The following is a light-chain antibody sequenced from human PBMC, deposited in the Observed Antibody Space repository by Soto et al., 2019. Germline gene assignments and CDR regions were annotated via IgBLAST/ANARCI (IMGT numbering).Light chain of an antibody. CDR1: QTVNAY. CDR3: QQSYSMPYT. J-gene: IGKJ2*01. V-gene: IGKV1-39*01. CDR2: EAS. Sequence: DIQMTQSPSSQTGSVGDRVTIICRASQTVNAYLNWYQQKSGTAPKIVIYEASTLQPGVPSRFSGSGFGTDFTLTISSLQPEDFATYFCQQSYSMPYTFGQGTKLEF.